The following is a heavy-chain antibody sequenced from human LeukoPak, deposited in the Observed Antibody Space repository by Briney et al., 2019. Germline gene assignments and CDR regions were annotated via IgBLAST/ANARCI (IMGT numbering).Heavy chain of an antibody. D-gene: IGHD6-19*01. CDR2: INHSGST. V-gene: IGHV4-34*01. CDR1: GGSFSGYY. CDR3: AILYASGWDAFDI. J-gene: IGHJ3*02. Sequence: PSETLSLTCAVYGGSFSGYYWSWIRQAPGKGLEWIGEINHSGSTNYNPSLKSRVTISVDTSKNQFSLKLSSVTAADTAVYYCAILYASGWDAFDIWGQGTMVTVSS.